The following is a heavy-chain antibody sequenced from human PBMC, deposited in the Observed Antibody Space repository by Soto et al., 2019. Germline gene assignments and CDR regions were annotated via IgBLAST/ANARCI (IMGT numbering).Heavy chain of an antibody. D-gene: IGHD6-19*01. CDR1: GGTFSSYA. CDR3: ARVQVAGKVGYFDY. V-gene: IGHV1-18*01. Sequence: ASVKVSCKASGGTFSSYAISWVRQAPGQGLEWMGWISAYNGNTNYAQKLQGRVTMTTDTSTSTAYMELRSLRSDDTAVYYCARVQVAGKVGYFDYWGQGTLVTVSS. J-gene: IGHJ4*02. CDR2: ISAYNGNT.